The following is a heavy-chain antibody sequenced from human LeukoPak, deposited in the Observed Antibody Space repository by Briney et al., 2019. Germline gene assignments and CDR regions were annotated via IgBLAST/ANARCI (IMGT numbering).Heavy chain of an antibody. CDR1: GYSISSGYY. Sequence: SETLSLTCTVSGYSISSGYYWGWIRQPPGKGLEWIGSIYHSGSTYYNPSLKSRVTISVDTSKNQFSLKLSSVTAADTAVYYCARHGGTRVTLVQVYYFDYWGQGTLVTVSS. CDR2: IYHSGST. V-gene: IGHV4-38-2*02. J-gene: IGHJ4*02. D-gene: IGHD4-11*01. CDR3: ARHGGTRVTLVQVYYFDY.